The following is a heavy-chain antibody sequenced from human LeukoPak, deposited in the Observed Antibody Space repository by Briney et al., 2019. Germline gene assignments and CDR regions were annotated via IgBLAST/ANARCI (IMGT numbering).Heavy chain of an antibody. CDR2: ISGSGGNT. V-gene: IGHV3-23*01. CDR1: GFTFSSYT. CDR3: AKESLSPYFDY. J-gene: IGHJ4*02. Sequence: GSLRLSCAASGFTFSSYTMSWVRQAPGKGVEGVSAISGSGGNTYYADSVKGRFTISRDNTKNTLYLQMNSLRAEDTAVYYCAKESLSPYFDYWGQGTLVTVPS.